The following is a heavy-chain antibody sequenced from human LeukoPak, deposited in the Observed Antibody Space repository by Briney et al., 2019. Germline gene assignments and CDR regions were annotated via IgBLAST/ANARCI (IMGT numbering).Heavy chain of an antibody. J-gene: IGHJ4*02. V-gene: IGHV1-2*02. Sequence: ASVKVSCKASGYTFTGYYMHWVRQAPGQGLEWMGWINPNSGGTNYAQKFQGRVTMTRDTSISTAYMELSRLRSDDTAVYYRARGGGFLEWLYRDYWGQGTLVTVSS. CDR3: ARGGGFLEWLYRDY. CDR2: INPNSGGT. CDR1: GYTFTGYY. D-gene: IGHD3-3*01.